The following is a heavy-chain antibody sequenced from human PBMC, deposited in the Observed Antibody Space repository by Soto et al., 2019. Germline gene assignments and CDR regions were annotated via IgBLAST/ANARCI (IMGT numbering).Heavy chain of an antibody. CDR2: IIPLFVTP. J-gene: IGHJ6*02. D-gene: IGHD1-1*01. V-gene: IGHV1-69*12. CDR3: ARASMERRSVGHYYYASDS. Sequence: QVQLVQSGAEVKKAGSSVKVSCKVSAGTFSNYAISWVRQAPGQGLEWMGGIIPLFVTPNYAQKFRGRVTITADESTRTAYMELNSLRSEDTAVYYCARASMERRSVGHYYYASDSWGQGTTVTVSS. CDR1: AGTFSNYA.